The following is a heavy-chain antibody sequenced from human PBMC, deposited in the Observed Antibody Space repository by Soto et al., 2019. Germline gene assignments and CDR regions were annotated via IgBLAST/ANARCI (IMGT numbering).Heavy chain of an antibody. D-gene: IGHD2-2*01. CDR3: ARDGVVLPAAPMGMDV. CDR1: GYTFTNYD. CDR2: LNLNSGIA. Sequence: QVQLVQSGAEVKKPGASVRVSCQASGYTFTNYDINWVRQDAGQGLEWMGWLNLNSGIAGYAHKFQGRVTMTRNTSISTAYMDLNSLRSDDTAVYYCARDGVVLPAAPMGMDVWGQGTPVTVSS. V-gene: IGHV1-8*01. J-gene: IGHJ6*02.